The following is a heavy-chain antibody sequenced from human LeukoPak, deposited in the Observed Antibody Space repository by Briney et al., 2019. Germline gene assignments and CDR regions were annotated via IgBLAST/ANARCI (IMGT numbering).Heavy chain of an antibody. CDR3: AGPGRFYYGSGPRWYFDL. Sequence: SETLSLTCTVSGGSISSSSYYWGWIRQPPGKGLEWIESIYYSGGTYYNPSLKSRVTISVDTSKNQFSLKLSSVTAADTAVYYCAGPGRFYYGSGPRWYFDLWGRGTLVTVSS. V-gene: IGHV4-39*01. J-gene: IGHJ2*01. D-gene: IGHD3-10*01. CDR1: GGSISSSSYY. CDR2: IYYSGGT.